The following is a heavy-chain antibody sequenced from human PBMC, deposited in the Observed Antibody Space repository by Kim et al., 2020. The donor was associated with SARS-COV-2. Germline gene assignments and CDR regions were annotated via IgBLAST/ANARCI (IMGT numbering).Heavy chain of an antibody. J-gene: IGHJ1*01. V-gene: IGHV3-21*01. CDR3: ARALSGNPEYCQH. Sequence: YEESGKGRLTISRDNAKNSLYLQMNSLRAEDTAVYYWARALSGNPEYCQHWGQGTLVTVSS. D-gene: IGHD1-20*01.